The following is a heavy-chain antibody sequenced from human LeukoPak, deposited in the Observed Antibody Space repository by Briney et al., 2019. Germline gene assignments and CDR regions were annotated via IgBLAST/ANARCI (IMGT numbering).Heavy chain of an antibody. CDR2: INPNSGGT. Sequence: ASVKVSCKASGYTFTGYYMHWVRQAPGQGLEWMGWINPNSGGTNYAQKFQGRVTMTRDTSISTAYMELSRLRSDDTAVYYCARSASPQFTIFGVVGESFDYWGQGTLVTVSS. D-gene: IGHD3-3*01. V-gene: IGHV1-2*02. J-gene: IGHJ4*02. CDR1: GYTFTGYY. CDR3: ARSASPQFTIFGVVGESFDY.